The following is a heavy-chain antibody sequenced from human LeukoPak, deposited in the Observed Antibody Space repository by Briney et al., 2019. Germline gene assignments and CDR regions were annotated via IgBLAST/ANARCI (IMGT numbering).Heavy chain of an antibody. CDR1: GFTFDDYA. V-gene: IGHV3-9*01. CDR2: ISWNSGSI. J-gene: IGHJ5*02. Sequence: GGSLRLSCAASGFTFDDYAMHWVRQAPGKGLEWVSGISWNSGSIGYADSVKGRFTISRDNAKNSLYLQMNSLRAEDTAVYYCAKGATIFPNYWFDPWGQGTLVTVSS. D-gene: IGHD3-3*01. CDR3: AKGATIFPNYWFDP.